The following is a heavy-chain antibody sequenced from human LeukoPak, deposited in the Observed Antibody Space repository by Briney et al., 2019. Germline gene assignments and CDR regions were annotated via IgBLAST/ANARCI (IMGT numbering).Heavy chain of an antibody. CDR3: ASNGAMVRGVTNDAFDI. CDR1: GFTVPDNY. J-gene: IGHJ3*02. D-gene: IGHD3-10*01. V-gene: IGHV3-53*01. CDR2: IYGGGDT. Sequence: PGGSLRLSCAASGFTVPDNYMNWVRQSSGKGLEWVSVIYGGGDTNYADSVKGRFIISRDTSKNTVYLQMNSLRAEDTAVYYCASNGAMVRGVTNDAFDIWGQGTMVTVSS.